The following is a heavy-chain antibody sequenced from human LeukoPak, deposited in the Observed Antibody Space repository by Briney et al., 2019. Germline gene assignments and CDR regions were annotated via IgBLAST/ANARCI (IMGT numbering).Heavy chain of an antibody. Sequence: GESLKISCKGSGFSFTSYWIGWVRQLPGKGLEWMGIIFPDDSDTRYSPSFQGQVTISADTSITTAYLQWSSLKASDTAMYYCAGRRESSGSYDFWGQGTLVTVSS. V-gene: IGHV5-51*01. D-gene: IGHD3-22*01. CDR2: IFPDDSDT. CDR1: GFSFTSYW. J-gene: IGHJ4*02. CDR3: AGRRESSGSYDF.